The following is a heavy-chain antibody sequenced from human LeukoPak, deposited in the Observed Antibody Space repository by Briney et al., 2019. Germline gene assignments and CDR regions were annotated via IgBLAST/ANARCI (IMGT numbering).Heavy chain of an antibody. J-gene: IGHJ5*02. V-gene: IGHV4-39*01. CDR1: GGSISSSSYY. CDR2: IYYSGST. D-gene: IGHD3-3*01. Sequence: SETLSLTCTVSGGSISSSSYYWGWIRQPPGKGLEWIGSIYYSGSTYYNPSLKSRVTISVDTSKNQLSLKLSSVTAADTAVYYCASRRYDFWSGYPRSWGQGTLVTVSS. CDR3: ASRRYDFWSGYPRS.